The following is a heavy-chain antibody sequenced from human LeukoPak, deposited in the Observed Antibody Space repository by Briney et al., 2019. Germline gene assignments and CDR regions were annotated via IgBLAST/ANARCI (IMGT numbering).Heavy chain of an antibody. J-gene: IGHJ3*01. V-gene: IGHV3-74*01. D-gene: IGHD4-23*01. CDR2: INSDGSST. CDR1: GFTFSSYW. CDR3: ARNCGGKDPGAFDV. Sequence: PGGSLRLSCAASGFTFSSYWMHWVRQAPGKGLVWVSRINSDGSSTTYADSVKGRFTISRDNAKNTLYLQMNSLRAEDTAVYYCARNCGGKDPGAFDVWGQGTMVTVSS.